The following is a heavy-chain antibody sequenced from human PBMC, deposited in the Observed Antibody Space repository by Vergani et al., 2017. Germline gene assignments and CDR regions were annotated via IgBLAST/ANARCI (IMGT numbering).Heavy chain of an antibody. J-gene: IGHJ4*02. Sequence: EVQLVESGGGLVQPGGSLRLSCAASGFTFSSYAMSWVRQAPGKGLEWVSTISGSGGSTYYADSVKGRFTISRDNSKNTLYLQMNSLRAEDTAVYFCAKSVIYSSSPYYFDYWGQGTLVTVSS. CDR1: GFTFSSYA. CDR2: ISGSGGST. CDR3: AKSVIYSSSPYYFDY. V-gene: IGHV3-23*04. D-gene: IGHD6-6*01.